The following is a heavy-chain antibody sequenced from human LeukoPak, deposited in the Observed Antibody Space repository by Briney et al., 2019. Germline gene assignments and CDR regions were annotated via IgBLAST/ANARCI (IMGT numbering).Heavy chain of an antibody. CDR3: ARESIAAAGTTRWFDP. J-gene: IGHJ5*02. CDR1: GGSISSGGYY. V-gene: IGHV4-30-2*01. Sequence: SETLSLTCTVSGGSISSGGYYWSWIRQPPGKGLEWIGYIYHSGSTYYNPSLKSRVTISVDRSKNQFSLKLSSVTAADTAVYYCARESIAAAGTTRWFDPWGQGTLVTVSS. D-gene: IGHD6-13*01. CDR2: IYHSGST.